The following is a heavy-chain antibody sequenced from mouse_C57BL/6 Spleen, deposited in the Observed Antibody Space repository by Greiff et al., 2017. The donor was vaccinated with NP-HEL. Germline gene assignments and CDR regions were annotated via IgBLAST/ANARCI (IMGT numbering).Heavy chain of an antibody. CDR2: ISSGSSTI. CDR3: ARPHIYGSSPFAY. J-gene: IGHJ3*01. Sequence: EVKLVESGAGLVKPGGSLKLSCAASGFTFSDYGMHWVRQAPEKGLEWVAYISSGSSTIYYADTVKGRFTISRDNAKNTLFLQMTSLRSEDTARYYCARPHIYGSSPFAYWGQGTLVTVSA. CDR1: GFTFSDYG. V-gene: IGHV5-17*01. D-gene: IGHD1-1*01.